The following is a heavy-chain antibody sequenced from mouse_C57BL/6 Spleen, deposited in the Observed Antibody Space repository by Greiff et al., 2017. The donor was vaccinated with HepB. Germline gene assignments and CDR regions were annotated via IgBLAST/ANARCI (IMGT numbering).Heavy chain of an antibody. CDR3: ARVFYDDYDGNYFDY. CDR1: GFTFSSYA. V-gene: IGHV5-4*01. D-gene: IGHD2-4*01. CDR2: ISDGGSYT. J-gene: IGHJ2*01. Sequence: EVQLVESGGGLVKPGGSLKLSCAASGFTFSSYAMSWVRQTPEKRLEWVATISDGGSYTYYPDNVKGRFTISRDNAKNNLYLQLSHLTSEDTAMYYCARVFYDDYDGNYFDYWGQGTTLTVSS.